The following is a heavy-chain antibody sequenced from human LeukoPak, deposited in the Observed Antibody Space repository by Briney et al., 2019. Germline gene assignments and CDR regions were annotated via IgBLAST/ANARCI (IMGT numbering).Heavy chain of an antibody. V-gene: IGHV1-69*13. Sequence: SVTVSCKASGGTFSSYAISWVRQAPGQGLEWMGGIIPIFGTANYAQKFQGRVTITADESTSTAYMELSSLRSEDTAVYYCARVWRYSTQGNWFDPWGQGTLVTVSS. D-gene: IGHD3-9*01. CDR3: ARVWRYSTQGNWFDP. CDR1: GGTFSSYA. J-gene: IGHJ5*02. CDR2: IIPIFGTA.